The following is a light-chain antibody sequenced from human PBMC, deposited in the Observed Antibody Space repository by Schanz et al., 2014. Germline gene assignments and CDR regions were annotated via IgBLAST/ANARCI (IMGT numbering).Light chain of an antibody. Sequence: EIVLTQSPATLSLSPGDRATLSCRASQSVSSIDLAWYQQKPGQAPRLLIYDASNRATGIPVRFSGSGSGTDFTLTISGLEPEDFAVYYCQQRSNWQAITFGGGTKVEIK. J-gene: IGKJ4*01. CDR1: QSVSSID. V-gene: IGKV3D-11*02. CDR3: QQRSNWQAIT. CDR2: DAS.